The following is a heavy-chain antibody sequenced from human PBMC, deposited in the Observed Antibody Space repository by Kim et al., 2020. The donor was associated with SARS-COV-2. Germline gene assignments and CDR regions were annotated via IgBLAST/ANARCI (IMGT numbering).Heavy chain of an antibody. CDR2: IYHSGST. CDR3: ARGGVDIWTGYFASYYNYCMDV. V-gene: IGHV4-59*12. J-gene: IGHJ6*02. CDR1: GGSISSYY. D-gene: IGHD3-9*01. Sequence: SETLSLTCTVYGGSISSYYWSWIRQPPGKGLEWIGYIYHSGSTNYNPSLKSRVTISVDTSKNQFSLKLSSVTAADTAVYYCARGGVDIWTGYFASYYNYCMDVWGQGTPVTVSS.